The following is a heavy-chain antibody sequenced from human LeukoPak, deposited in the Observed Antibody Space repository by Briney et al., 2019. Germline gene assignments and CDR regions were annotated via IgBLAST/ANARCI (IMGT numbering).Heavy chain of an antibody. J-gene: IGHJ5*02. CDR3: ARFDDSGGNWLDP. CDR1: GVSTSRYY. V-gene: IGHV4-59*01. CDR2: VYYTGTT. Sequence: SETLSLTCTVSGVSTSRYYWSWIRQPPGKGLEWIGYVYYTGTTNYNTSLKSRVTISIDTSKNQFSLKLSSVTAADTAVYYCARFDDSGGNWLDPWGQGTLLTVSS. D-gene: IGHD4-23*01.